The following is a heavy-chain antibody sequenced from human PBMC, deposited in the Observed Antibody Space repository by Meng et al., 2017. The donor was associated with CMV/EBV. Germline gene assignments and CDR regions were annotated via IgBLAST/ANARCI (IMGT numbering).Heavy chain of an antibody. CDR3: ATYIGNYINWYFDL. CDR2: INPNSGGT. CDR1: GYTFTGYY. V-gene: IGHV1-2*02. D-gene: IGHD1-7*01. Sequence: VELVQSGVEVKKPGAAVKVSCNASGYTFTGYYMHWVRQAPGQGLEWMGWINPNSGGTNYAQKFQGRVTMTRDTSISTAYMELSRLRSDDTAVYCCATYIGNYINWYFDLWGRGTLVTVSS. J-gene: IGHJ2*01.